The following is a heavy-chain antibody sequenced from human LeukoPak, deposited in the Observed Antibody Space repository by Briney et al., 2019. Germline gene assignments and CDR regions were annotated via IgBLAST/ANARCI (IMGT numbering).Heavy chain of an antibody. V-gene: IGHV4-39*07. CDR2: IYYSGST. J-gene: IGHJ4*02. Sequence: PSETLSLTCTVSGGSISSSSYYWGWIRQPPGKGLEWIGSIYYSGSTYYNPSLKSRVTISVDTSKNQFSLKLSSVTAADTAVYYCARESRYGGYRLDYWGQGTLVTVSS. CDR3: ARESRYGGYRLDY. D-gene: IGHD5-12*01. CDR1: GGSISSSSYY.